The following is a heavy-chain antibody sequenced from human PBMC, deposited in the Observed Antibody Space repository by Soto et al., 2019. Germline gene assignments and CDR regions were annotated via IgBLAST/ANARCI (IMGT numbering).Heavy chain of an antibody. CDR1: GYTFTGYY. Sequence: RASVKVSCKASGYTFTGYYMHWVRQAPGQGLEWMGWINPNSGGTNYAQKFQGWVTMTRDTSISTAYMELSRLRSDDTAVYYCARDLGDEYSSSYYFDYWGQGTLVTVSS. CDR3: ARDLGDEYSSSYYFDY. V-gene: IGHV1-2*04. J-gene: IGHJ4*02. D-gene: IGHD6-6*01. CDR2: INPNSGGT.